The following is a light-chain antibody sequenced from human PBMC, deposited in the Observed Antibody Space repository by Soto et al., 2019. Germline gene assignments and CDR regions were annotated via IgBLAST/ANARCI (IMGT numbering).Light chain of an antibody. J-gene: IGLJ1*01. Sequence: QSVLTQPAGVSGSPGQSITSSCTGTSRDFGGYNYVSWYQQHPGTAPKLMIYEVTDRPSGVSPRFSGSKSGNTASLTISGLRADDAADYYCSSYTSSSTLVFGTGTKLTVL. V-gene: IGLV2-14*01. CDR3: SSYTSSSTLV. CDR2: EVT. CDR1: SRDFGGYNY.